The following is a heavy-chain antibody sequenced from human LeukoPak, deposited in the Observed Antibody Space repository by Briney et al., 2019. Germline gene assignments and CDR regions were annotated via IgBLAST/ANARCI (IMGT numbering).Heavy chain of an antibody. Sequence: SETLSLTCTVSGGSISSYYWSWIRQPPGKGLEWIGYIYYSGSTNYNPSLKSRVTISVDTSKNQFSLKLSSVTAADTAVYYCARHTIQQWLHFFDYWGQGTLVTVSS. J-gene: IGHJ4*02. CDR2: IYYSGST. CDR3: ARHTIQQWLHFFDY. V-gene: IGHV4-59*08. D-gene: IGHD6-19*01. CDR1: GGSISSYY.